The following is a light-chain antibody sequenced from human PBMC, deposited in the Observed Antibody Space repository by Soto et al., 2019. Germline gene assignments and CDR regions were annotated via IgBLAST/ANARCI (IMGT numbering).Light chain of an antibody. Sequence: EIVLTQSPAILSMSSGERATLSCRASQSVSSYCAWYQQKPGQAPRLLIYDASNRATGVPARFSGSGSGTDFTLTISSLEPEDFAVYYCQQRRYWPVTFGQGTKVDIK. CDR2: DAS. V-gene: IGKV3-11*01. J-gene: IGKJ1*01. CDR3: QQRRYWPVT. CDR1: QSVSSY.